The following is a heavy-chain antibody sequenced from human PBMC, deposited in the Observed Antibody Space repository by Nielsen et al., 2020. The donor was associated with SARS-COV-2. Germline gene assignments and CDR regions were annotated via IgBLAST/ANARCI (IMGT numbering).Heavy chain of an antibody. CDR3: ARGEAESVYSYGLGY. CDR2: IYYSGST. J-gene: IGHJ4*02. Sequence: SCTVSGGSISSYYWSWIRQPPGKGLEWIGYIYYSGSTNYNPSLKSRVTISVDTSKNQFSLKLSSVTAADTAVYYCARGEAESVYSYGLGYWGQGTLVTVSS. D-gene: IGHD5-18*01. CDR1: GGSISSYY. V-gene: IGHV4-59*01.